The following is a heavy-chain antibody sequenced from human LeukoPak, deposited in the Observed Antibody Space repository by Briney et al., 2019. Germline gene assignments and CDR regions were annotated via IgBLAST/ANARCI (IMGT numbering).Heavy chain of an antibody. D-gene: IGHD1-26*01. CDR1: GFTFSSYA. J-gene: IGHJ4*02. V-gene: IGHV3-30-3*01. Sequence: GGSLRLSCAASGFTFSSYAMHWVRQAPGKGLEWVAVISYDGSNKYYADSVKGRFTISRDISRSTLYLEMNSLSAEDTAVYYCARASGPIKKSRFDQWGQGTLVTVSS. CDR3: ARASGPIKKSRFDQ. CDR2: ISYDGSNK.